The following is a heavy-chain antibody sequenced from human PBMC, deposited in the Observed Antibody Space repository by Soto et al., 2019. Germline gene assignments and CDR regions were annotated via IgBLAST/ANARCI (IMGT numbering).Heavy chain of an antibody. CDR2: IIPIFGTA. CDR3: ASGYYNYYYYGMDV. V-gene: IGHV1-69*13. J-gene: IGHJ6*02. Sequence: SVKFSCKASGGTFSSYAISWLRQAPGQGLEWMGGIIPIFGTANYAQKFQGRVTITADESTSTAYMELSSLRSEDTAVYYCASGYYNYYYYGMDVWGQGTTVTVSS. D-gene: IGHD3-3*01. CDR1: GGTFSSYA.